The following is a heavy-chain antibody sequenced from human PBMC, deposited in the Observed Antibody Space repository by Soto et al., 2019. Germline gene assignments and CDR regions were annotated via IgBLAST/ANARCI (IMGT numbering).Heavy chain of an antibody. CDR2: ISAYNGNT. J-gene: IGHJ5*02. Sequence: ASVKVSCKASGYTFTSYGISWVRQAPGQGLEWMGWISAYNGNTNYAQKLQGRVTMTTDTSTSTAYMELRSLRSDDTAVYYCARAFPWYSSSFFNLFDPWGQGTLVTV. CDR1: GYTFTSYG. D-gene: IGHD6-13*01. CDR3: ARAFPWYSSSFFNLFDP. V-gene: IGHV1-18*01.